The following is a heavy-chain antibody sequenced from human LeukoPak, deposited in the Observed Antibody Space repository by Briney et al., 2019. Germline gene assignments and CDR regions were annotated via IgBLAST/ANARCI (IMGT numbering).Heavy chain of an antibody. CDR3: ASLHSGSYFWGLFDY. CDR2: ISSSSSYI. CDR1: GLTVSSNY. Sequence: GGSLRLSCAASGLTVSSNYMSWVRQAPGKGLEWVSSISSSSSYIYYADSVKGRFTISRDNAKNSLYLQMNSLRAEDTAVYYCASLHSGSYFWGLFDYWGQGTLVTVSS. D-gene: IGHD1-26*01. J-gene: IGHJ4*02. V-gene: IGHV3-21*01.